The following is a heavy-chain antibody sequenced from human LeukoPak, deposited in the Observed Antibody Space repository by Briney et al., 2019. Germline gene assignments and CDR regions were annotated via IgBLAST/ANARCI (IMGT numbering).Heavy chain of an antibody. CDR2: ISSSGSYI. CDR1: GFTFSSYS. Sequence: GGSLRLSCAASGFTFSSYSMNWVRQAPGKGLEWVSSISSSGSYIYYADPVKGRFTISRDNAKNSLYLQMNSLRAEDTAVYYCARGGRLLWFGESIDYWGQGTLVTVSS. J-gene: IGHJ4*02. D-gene: IGHD3-10*01. CDR3: ARGGRLLWFGESIDY. V-gene: IGHV3-21*01.